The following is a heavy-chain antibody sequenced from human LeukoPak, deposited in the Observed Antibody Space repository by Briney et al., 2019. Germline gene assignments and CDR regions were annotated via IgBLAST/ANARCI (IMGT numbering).Heavy chain of an antibody. V-gene: IGHV4-59*08. CDR3: ARHREGAFDI. Sequence: SETLSLTCTVSGGSLSGYYWSWIRQPPGKGLKWIGYIYYNGITNYNPSLKSRVTISVDTSKNQFSLKLSSVTAADTAVYYCARHREGAFDIWGQGTMVTVSS. J-gene: IGHJ3*02. CDR2: IYYNGIT. D-gene: IGHD1-26*01. CDR1: GGSLSGYY.